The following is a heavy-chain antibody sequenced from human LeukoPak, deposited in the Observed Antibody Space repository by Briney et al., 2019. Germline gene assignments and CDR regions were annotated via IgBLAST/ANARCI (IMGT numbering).Heavy chain of an antibody. CDR1: EFTFTSYG. J-gene: IGHJ4*02. D-gene: IGHD3-10*02. CDR3: VKDVDLFGELYFDS. Sequence: TGGSLRLSCVASEFTFTSYGMHWVRQAPGKGLEWVAFLRYDGSNRSYADSVKGRFTISRDNSKNTLYLQMNSLRAEDTAVYYCVKDVDLFGELYFDSWGQGTLVTVSS. V-gene: IGHV3-30*02. CDR2: LRYDGSNR.